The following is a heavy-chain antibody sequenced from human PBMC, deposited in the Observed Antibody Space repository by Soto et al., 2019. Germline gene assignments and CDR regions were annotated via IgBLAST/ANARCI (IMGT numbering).Heavy chain of an antibody. D-gene: IGHD2-15*01. Sequence: QVQLVQSGAEVKKPGSSVKVSWKASGGTFSIYTISWVRQAPGQGLEWMGGSANSAQKFQGRLTVTADESTSTVYLELSSLTSEDTAVYYCAREGPPDIAWFDPWGQGTLVSVSS. CDR2: SA. V-gene: IGHV1-69*01. J-gene: IGHJ5*02. CDR3: AREGPPDIAWFDP. CDR1: GGTFSIYT.